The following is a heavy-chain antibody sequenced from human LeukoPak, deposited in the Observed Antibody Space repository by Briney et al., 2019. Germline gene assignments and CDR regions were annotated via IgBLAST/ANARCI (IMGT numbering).Heavy chain of an antibody. V-gene: IGHV4-59*12. D-gene: IGHD5-12*01. CDR3: AREATIFDY. CDR2: IYYSGST. CDR1: GGSISSYY. Sequence: PSETLSLTCTVSGGSISSYYWSWIRQPPGRGLEWIGYIYYSGSTNYNPSLKSRVTISVDTSKNQFSLKLSSVTAADTAVYYCAREATIFDYWGQGTLVTVSS. J-gene: IGHJ4*02.